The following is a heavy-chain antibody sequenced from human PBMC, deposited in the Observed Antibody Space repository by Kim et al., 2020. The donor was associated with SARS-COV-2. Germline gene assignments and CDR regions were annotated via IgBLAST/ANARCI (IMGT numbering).Heavy chain of an antibody. J-gene: IGHJ3*02. V-gene: IGHV1-69*04. CDR3: ARDVREVGAFDI. Sequence: KYGPEVPGRVTITADKSTSTAYMDLSSLTSYDTAIYYCARDVREVGAFDIWGQGTLVTVSS.